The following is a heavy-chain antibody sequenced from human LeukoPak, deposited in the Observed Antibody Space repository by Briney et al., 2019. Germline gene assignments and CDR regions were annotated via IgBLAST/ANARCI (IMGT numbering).Heavy chain of an antibody. Sequence: PSETLSLTCSVSGGSISDTRDYWGWIRQPPGKRLEWIGSIYYSGSTHYTPSLRSRVSMSIDTSKRQFSLKLASVTAADTGLYYCARNHSGATGTPGGWFDSWGQGTLVIVSS. D-gene: IGHD3-16*01. CDR1: GGSISDTRDY. V-gene: IGHV4-39*01. CDR2: IYYSGST. J-gene: IGHJ5*01. CDR3: ARNHSGATGTPGGWFDS.